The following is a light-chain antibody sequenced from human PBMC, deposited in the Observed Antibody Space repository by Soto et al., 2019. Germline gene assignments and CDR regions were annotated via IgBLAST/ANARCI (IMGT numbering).Light chain of an antibody. Sequence: DIQMTQSPSSLSASVGERLTITCRASQSISRNLNWYEQKPGKGPKLLIYGASILHSGVPSRFSGSGSGTDFTLTISSRQPEDFATYYCQQSYSTPQTFG. CDR2: GAS. J-gene: IGKJ1*01. V-gene: IGKV1-39*01. CDR3: QQSYSTPQT. CDR1: QSISRN.